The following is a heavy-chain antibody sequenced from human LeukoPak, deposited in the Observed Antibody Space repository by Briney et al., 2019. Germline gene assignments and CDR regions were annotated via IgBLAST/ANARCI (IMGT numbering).Heavy chain of an antibody. Sequence: SVKVSCKASGDTFSSYTISWVRQAPGQGLEWMGRIIPILGIANYAQKFQGRVTITADKSTSTAYMELSSLRSEDTAVYYCAREGITMVRGFYYGMDVWGQGTTVTVSS. V-gene: IGHV1-69*04. CDR3: AREGITMVRGFYYGMDV. D-gene: IGHD3-10*01. J-gene: IGHJ6*02. CDR2: IIPILGIA. CDR1: GDTFSSYT.